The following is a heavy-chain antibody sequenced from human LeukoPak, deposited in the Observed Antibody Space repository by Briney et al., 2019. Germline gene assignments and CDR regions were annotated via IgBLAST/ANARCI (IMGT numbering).Heavy chain of an antibody. CDR3: AREQSHHHYFDY. V-gene: IGHV1-69*04. J-gene: IGHJ4*02. Sequence: SVKVSCKASGGTFSSYAISWVRQAPGQGLEWMGRIIPILGIANYAQKFQGRVTITADKSTSTAYMELSSLRSEDTAVYYCAREQSHHHYFDYWGQGTLVTVSS. CDR1: GGTFSSYA. CDR2: IIPILGIA. D-gene: IGHD1-14*01.